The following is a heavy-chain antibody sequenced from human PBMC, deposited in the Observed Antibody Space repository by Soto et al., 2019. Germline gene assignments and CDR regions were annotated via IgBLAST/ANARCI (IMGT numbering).Heavy chain of an antibody. V-gene: IGHV5-10-1*01. D-gene: IGHD3-10*01. J-gene: IGHJ6*02. CDR1: GYSFTSYW. Sequence: GESLKISCKGSGYSFTSYWISWVRQVPGKGLEWMGRIDPSASYTNYSPSFQGHVTISADKSISTAYLQWSSLKASDTAMYYCATPLAPFGYGMDVWGQGTTVTVSS. CDR3: ATPLAPFGYGMDV. CDR2: IDPSASYT.